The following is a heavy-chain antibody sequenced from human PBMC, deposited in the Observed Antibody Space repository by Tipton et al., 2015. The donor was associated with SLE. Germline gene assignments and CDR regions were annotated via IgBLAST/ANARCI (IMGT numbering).Heavy chain of an antibody. Sequence: LSLTCAVYGGSFSGYYWSWIRQPPGKGLEWVSSITSSSGYIYYADSVKGRFTISRDNAKNSLYLQMNSLRAEDTAVYYCARDTSAFDIWGQGTMVTVSS. CDR2: ITSSSGYI. CDR3: ARDTSAFDI. J-gene: IGHJ3*02. V-gene: IGHV3-11*06. D-gene: IGHD3-3*01. CDR1: GGSFSGYY.